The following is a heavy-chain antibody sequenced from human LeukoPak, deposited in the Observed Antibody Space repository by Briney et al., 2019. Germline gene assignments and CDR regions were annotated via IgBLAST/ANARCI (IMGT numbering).Heavy chain of an antibody. CDR2: MSSSGSNI. V-gene: IGHV3-21*01. J-gene: IGHJ4*02. Sequence: GGSLRLSCAASGFIFSTYSMNWVRQAPGKGLEWVSSMSSSGSNIYYADSVKGRFTISRDNAKNSLYLQMNSLRAEDTAVYYCARDLSIRVRTLDYWGQGTLVTVSS. CDR1: GFIFSTYS. CDR3: ARDLSIRVRTLDY. D-gene: IGHD5/OR15-5a*01.